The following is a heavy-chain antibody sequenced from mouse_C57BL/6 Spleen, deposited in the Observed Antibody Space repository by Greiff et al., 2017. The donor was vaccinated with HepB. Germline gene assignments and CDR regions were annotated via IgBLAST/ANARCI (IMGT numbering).Heavy chain of an antibody. CDR3: ARYDGYYDYAMDY. D-gene: IGHD2-3*01. J-gene: IGHJ4*01. Sequence: VQLKESGPGLVKPSQSLSLTCSVTGYSITSGYYWNWIRQFPGNKLEWMGYISYDGSNNYNPSLKNRISITRDTSKNQFFLKLNSVTTEDTATYYCARYDGYYDYAMDYWGQGTSVTVSS. CDR1: GYSITSGYY. CDR2: ISYDGSN. V-gene: IGHV3-6*01.